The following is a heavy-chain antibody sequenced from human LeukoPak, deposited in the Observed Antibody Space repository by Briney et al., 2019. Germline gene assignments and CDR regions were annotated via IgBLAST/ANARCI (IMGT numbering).Heavy chain of an antibody. V-gene: IGHV3-48*03. D-gene: IGHD3-10*01. J-gene: IGHJ6*03. Sequence: PGGSLRLSCAASGFTFSSYEMNWVRQAPGKGLEWVSYISSSGSTIYYADSVKGRFTISRDNSKNSLYLQMNSLRTEDTALYYCAKDGQRVRGVPNDYYYYYYMDVWGKGTTVTVSS. CDR1: GFTFSSYE. CDR3: AKDGQRVRGVPNDYYYYYYMDV. CDR2: ISSSGSTI.